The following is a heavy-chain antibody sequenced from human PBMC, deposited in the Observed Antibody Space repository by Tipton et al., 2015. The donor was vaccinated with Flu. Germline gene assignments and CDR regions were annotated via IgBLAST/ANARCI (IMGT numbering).Heavy chain of an antibody. CDR1: GGSINNSGYY. CDR2: IYPSGTT. Sequence: TLSLTCVVSGGSINNSGYYWGWIRQPPGKGLEWVGSIYPSGTTYYNPSLKSRVTISVDTPKSQFSLMLRSVTAADTAVYYCARLSYYDVDLKNFYFDYWGQGALVTVSS. V-gene: IGHV4-39*01. D-gene: IGHD3-10*02. CDR3: ARLSYYDVDLKNFYFDY. J-gene: IGHJ4*02.